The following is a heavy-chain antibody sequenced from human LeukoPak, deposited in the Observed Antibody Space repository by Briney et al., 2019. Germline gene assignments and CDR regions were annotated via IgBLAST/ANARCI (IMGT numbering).Heavy chain of an antibody. CDR3: ARDPSSSWYSYYYYYYMDV. Sequence: KPSETLSLTCTVSGGSISSSSYYWGWIRQPPGKGLEWIGSIYYSGSTYYNPSLKSRVTISVDTSKNQFSLKLSSVTAADTAVYYCARDPSSSWYSYYYYYYMDVWGKGTTVTVSS. J-gene: IGHJ6*03. V-gene: IGHV4-39*07. CDR2: IYYSGST. D-gene: IGHD6-13*01. CDR1: GGSISSSSYY.